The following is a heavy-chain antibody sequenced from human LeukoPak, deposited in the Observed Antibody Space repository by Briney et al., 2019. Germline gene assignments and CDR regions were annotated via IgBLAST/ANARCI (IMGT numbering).Heavy chain of an antibody. V-gene: IGHV3-11*04. D-gene: IGHD4-11*01. CDR1: GFTFSGYY. CDR3: ARDNNLQW. J-gene: IGHJ1*01. CDR2: ISSSGNSK. Sequence: GGSLRLSCAASGFTFSGYYMSWVRQAPGKGLEWVSYISSSGNSKYYADSVKGRFTISRDNAKNSLYLQMNSLRAEDTALYYCARDNNLQWWGQGTLVTVSS.